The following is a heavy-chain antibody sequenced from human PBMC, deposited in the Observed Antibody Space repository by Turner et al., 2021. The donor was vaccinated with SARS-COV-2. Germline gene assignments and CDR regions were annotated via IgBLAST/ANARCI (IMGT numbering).Heavy chain of an antibody. Sequence: QLQLQESGPGLVKPSETLSLTCTVSGVSISSSSYYWGWLRQPPGKGLEWIGSMYYSGSTYYNPSLKSRVTISVDTSKNQFSLKLSSVTAAETAVYYGARRSSRLGNWYFDLWGRGTLVTVPS. D-gene: IGHD2-15*01. CDR3: ARRSSRLGNWYFDL. CDR1: GVSISSSSYY. CDR2: MYYSGST. J-gene: IGHJ2*01. V-gene: IGHV4-39*01.